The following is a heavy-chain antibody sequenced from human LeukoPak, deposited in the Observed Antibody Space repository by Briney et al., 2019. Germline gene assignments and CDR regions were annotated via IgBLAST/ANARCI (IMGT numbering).Heavy chain of an antibody. CDR1: GYTFTDHY. D-gene: IGHD1-14*01. J-gene: IGHJ4*02. CDR3: ARIITSTWYNESDC. Sequence: GASVKVSCKASGYTFTDHYLHWLRQAPGQGLEYLGWINPNGGGTNFPQKFQGRVTLTIDTSVNTGYMEITKLTSDDTAVYYCARIITSTWYNESDCWGQGTLVAVSS. V-gene: IGHV1-2*02. CDR2: INPNGGGT.